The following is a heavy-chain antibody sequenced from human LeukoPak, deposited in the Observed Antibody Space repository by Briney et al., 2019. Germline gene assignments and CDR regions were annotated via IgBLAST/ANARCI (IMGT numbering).Heavy chain of an antibody. CDR2: ISSNGGST. CDR3: VKDSYYYDSSGYLDLAFDY. CDR1: GFTFSSYA. V-gene: IGHV3-64D*06. Sequence: PGGSLRLSCSASGFTFSSYAMHWVRQAPGKGLEYVSAISSNGGSTYYADSVKGRFTISRDNSKNTLYLQMSSLRAEDTAVYYCVKDSYYYDSSGYLDLAFDYWGQGTLVTVPS. D-gene: IGHD3-22*01. J-gene: IGHJ4*02.